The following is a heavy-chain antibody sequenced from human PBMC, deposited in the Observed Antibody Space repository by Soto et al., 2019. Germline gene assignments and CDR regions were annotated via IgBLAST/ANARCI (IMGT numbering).Heavy chain of an antibody. CDR3: AKDRYPLRRDFDY. D-gene: IGHD4-17*01. J-gene: IGHJ4*02. CDR2: ISYDGSNK. Sequence: QVQLVESGGGVVQPGRSLRLSCAASGFTFSSYGMHWVRQAPGKGLEWVAVISYDGSNKYYADSVKGRSTISRDNSKNTLYLQMNSLRAEDTAVYYCAKDRYPLRRDFDYWGQGTLVTVSS. CDR1: GFTFSSYG. V-gene: IGHV3-30*18.